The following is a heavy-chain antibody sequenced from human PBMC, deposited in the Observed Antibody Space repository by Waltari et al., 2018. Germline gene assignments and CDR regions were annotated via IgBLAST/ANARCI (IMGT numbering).Heavy chain of an antibody. CDR1: GGSISSSSYY. J-gene: IGHJ4*02. CDR3: ARVESIAARCFDY. CDR2: IYYSGST. D-gene: IGHD6-6*01. V-gene: IGHV4-39*07. Sequence: QLQLQESGPGLVKPSETLSLTCTVSGGSISSSSYYWGWIRQPPGKGLEWIGSIYYSGSTYYNPSLKSRVTISVDMSKNQCSLKLSSVTAADTAVYYCARVESIAARCFDYWGQGTLVTVSS.